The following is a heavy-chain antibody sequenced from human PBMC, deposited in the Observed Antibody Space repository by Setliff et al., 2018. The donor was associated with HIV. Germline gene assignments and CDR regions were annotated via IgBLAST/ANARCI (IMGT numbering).Heavy chain of an antibody. CDR1: GGSISSSSYY. CDR3: ARQVAYYYDSSGYYYDYYYYMDV. V-gene: IGHV4-39*01. D-gene: IGHD3-22*01. CDR2: IYYSGST. Sequence: SETLSLTCTVSGGSISSSSYYWGWIRLPPGKGLEWIGSIYYSGSTYYNPSLKSRVTISVDTSKNQFSLKLGSVTAADTAVYYCARQVAYYYDSSGYYYDYYYYMDVWGKGTTVTVSS. J-gene: IGHJ6*03.